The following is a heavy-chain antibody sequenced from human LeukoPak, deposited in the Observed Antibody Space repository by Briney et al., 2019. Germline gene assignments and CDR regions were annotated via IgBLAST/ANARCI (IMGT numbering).Heavy chain of an antibody. CDR3: AKRGVVIRVILVGFHKEANYFDS. Sequence: GGSLRLSCAVSGITLSNYGMSWVRQAPGKGLEWVAGISGGGGRTNYADSVKGRFTVSRDNPKNTLYLQMKSLRAAETAVYFCAKRGVVIRVILVGFHKEANYFDSWGQGALVTVSS. J-gene: IGHJ4*02. CDR1: GITLSNYG. D-gene: IGHD3-22*01. CDR2: ISGGGGRT. V-gene: IGHV3-23*01.